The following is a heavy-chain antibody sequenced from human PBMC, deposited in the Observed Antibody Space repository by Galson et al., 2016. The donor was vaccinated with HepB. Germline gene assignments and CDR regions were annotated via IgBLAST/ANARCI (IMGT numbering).Heavy chain of an antibody. Sequence: PALLKPTQTLTLTCSFSGFSLSTGGVGVGWIRQPPGEALEWLAFVYWDDDKRYSPSLKSRLSITKDTAKNQVVLTMTDMDPTDTGTYYRAHAERKNTNYYPFDHWGQGTLLTVSS. CDR1: GFSLSTGGVG. V-gene: IGHV2-5*02. CDR3: AHAERKNTNYYPFDH. CDR2: VYWDDDK. J-gene: IGHJ4*02. D-gene: IGHD1-26*01.